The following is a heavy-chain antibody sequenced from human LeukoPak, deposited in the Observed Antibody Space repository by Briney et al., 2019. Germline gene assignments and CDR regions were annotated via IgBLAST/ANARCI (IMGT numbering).Heavy chain of an antibody. Sequence: GRSLRLSCTASGFTFGDYAMSWFRQAPGKGLEWVGFIRSKAYGGTTEYAASVKGRFTISRDDSKSIAYLQMNSLKTEDTAVYYCTRGIGSGSYPNWFDPWGQGTRVTVSS. J-gene: IGHJ5*02. V-gene: IGHV3-49*03. CDR1: GFTFGDYA. CDR2: IRSKAYGGTT. CDR3: TRGIGSGSYPNWFDP. D-gene: IGHD3-10*01.